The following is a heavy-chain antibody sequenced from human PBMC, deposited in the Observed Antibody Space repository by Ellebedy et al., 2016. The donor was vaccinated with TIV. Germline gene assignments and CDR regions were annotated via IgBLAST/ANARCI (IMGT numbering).Heavy chain of an antibody. Sequence: GESLKISXAASGFTFSNAWMSWVRQAPGKGLEWVGRIKSKTDGGTTDYAAPVKGRFTISRDDSKNTLYLQMNSLKTEDTAVYYCTTDPMTTVTFASEPYYYYYMDVWGKGTTVTVSS. D-gene: IGHD4-17*01. CDR3: TTDPMTTVTFASEPYYYYYMDV. J-gene: IGHJ6*03. V-gene: IGHV3-15*01. CDR1: GFTFSNAW. CDR2: IKSKTDGGTT.